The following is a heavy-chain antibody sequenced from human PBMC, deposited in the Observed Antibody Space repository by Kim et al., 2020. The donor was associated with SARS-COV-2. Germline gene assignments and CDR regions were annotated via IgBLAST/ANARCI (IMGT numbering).Heavy chain of an antibody. CDR2: ISGDGGTK. CDR3: AKVRAISTWFSSSYYGLDV. Sequence: GGSLRLSCAASGFTFDDYAMYWVRQPPGKGLEWVSLISGDGGTKYYGDSVKGRFTISRDNSKNSLYLEMNSLRTEDTALYYCAKVRAISTWFSSSYYGLDVWGQGTTVTVSS. CDR1: GFTFDDYA. J-gene: IGHJ6*02. V-gene: IGHV3-43*02. D-gene: IGHD6-13*01.